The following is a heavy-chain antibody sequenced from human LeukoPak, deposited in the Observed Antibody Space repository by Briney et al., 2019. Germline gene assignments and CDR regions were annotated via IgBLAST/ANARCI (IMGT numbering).Heavy chain of an antibody. CDR1: GFTFDDYA. V-gene: IGHV3-43*02. CDR3: AKSRGGPTMVRGVTSATDVYGMDV. Sequence: GGSLRLSCAASGFTFDDYAMHWVRQAPGKGLEWVSLISGDGYSTYYADSVKGRFTISRDNSKNSLYLQMNSLRTEDTALYYCAKSRGGPTMVRGVTSATDVYGMDVWGQETKVTVSS. J-gene: IGHJ6*02. D-gene: IGHD3-10*01. CDR2: ISGDGYST.